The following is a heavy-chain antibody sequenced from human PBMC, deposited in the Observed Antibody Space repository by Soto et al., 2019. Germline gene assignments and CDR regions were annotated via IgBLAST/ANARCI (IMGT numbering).Heavy chain of an antibody. J-gene: IGHJ6*02. V-gene: IGHV1-18*01. Sequence: ASVKVSCKASGYTFTSYGISWVRQAPGQGLEWMGWISAYNGNTNYAQKLQGRVTMTTDTSTSTAYMELRSLRSDDTAVYYCARDLAYYEGSGMPENYYYYGMDVWGQGTTVTVSS. CDR3: ARDLAYYEGSGMPENYYYYGMDV. D-gene: IGHD3-10*01. CDR2: ISAYNGNT. CDR1: GYTFTSYG.